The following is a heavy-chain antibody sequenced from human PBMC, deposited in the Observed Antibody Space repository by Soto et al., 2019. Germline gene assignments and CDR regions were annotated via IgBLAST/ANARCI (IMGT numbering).Heavy chain of an antibody. Sequence: QVQLVESGGGVVQPGSSLRLSCAASGFSFKNYAFHWVRQAPGKGLEWVALISHNDEPKIFYADSVQGRFTISRDNFKNTVYLQMNSLRDEDTAVYHCARGVRAETYYNAFDYWGQGTQVTVS. J-gene: IGHJ4*01. CDR3: ARGVRAETYYNAFDY. CDR2: ISHNDEPKI. CDR1: GFSFKNYA. V-gene: IGHV3-30-3*01. D-gene: IGHD3-10*01.